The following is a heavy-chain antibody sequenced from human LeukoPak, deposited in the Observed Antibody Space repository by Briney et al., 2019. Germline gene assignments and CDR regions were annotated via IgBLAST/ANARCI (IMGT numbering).Heavy chain of an antibody. CDR1: GFTFSDYY. CDR3: ARADYYDSKDSLGNWFDP. Sequence: PGGSLRLSCAASGFTFSDYYMSWIRQAPGKGLEWVSYISSSGSTIYYADSVKGRFTISRDNAKNSLYLQMNSLRAEDTAVYYCARADYYDSKDSLGNWFDPWGQGTLVTVSS. J-gene: IGHJ5*02. D-gene: IGHD3-22*01. CDR2: ISSSGSTI. V-gene: IGHV3-11*04.